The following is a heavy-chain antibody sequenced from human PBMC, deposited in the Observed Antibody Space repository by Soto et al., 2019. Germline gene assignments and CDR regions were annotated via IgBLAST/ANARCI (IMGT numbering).Heavy chain of an antibody. J-gene: IGHJ6*02. CDR3: ARHRDIVVVPAAISNYYYGMDV. Sequence: SVKVSCKASGYTFTSYGISWVRQAPGQGLEWMGWISAYNGNTNYAQKLQGRVTMTTDTSTSTAYMELRSLRSDDTAVYYCARHRDIVVVPAAISNYYYGMDVWGQGTTVTVSS. CDR1: GYTFTSYG. CDR2: ISAYNGNT. V-gene: IGHV1-18*04. D-gene: IGHD2-2*02.